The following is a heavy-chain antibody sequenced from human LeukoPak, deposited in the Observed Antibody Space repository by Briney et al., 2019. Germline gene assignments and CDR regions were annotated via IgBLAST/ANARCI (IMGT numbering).Heavy chain of an antibody. CDR1: GFTFSSYA. Sequence: TGGSLRLSCAASGFTFSSYAMSWVRQASGKVLEWVSAIIGSGGSTYYADSVKGRFTISRDNSKTTLYLQMNSMRAEDTAVYSCAKRPSDSWGKGTLVTVSS. V-gene: IGHV3-23*01. CDR2: IIGSGGST. CDR3: AKRPSDS. J-gene: IGHJ4*02.